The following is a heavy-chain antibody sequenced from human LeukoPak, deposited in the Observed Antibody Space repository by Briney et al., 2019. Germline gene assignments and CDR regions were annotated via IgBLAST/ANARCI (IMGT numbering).Heavy chain of an antibody. V-gene: IGHV1-46*01. Sequence: GASVKVSCKASGYTFTSYYMHWVRQAPGQGPEWMGIINPSGGSTSYAQKFQGRVTMTRDMSTSTVYMELSSLRSEDTAVYYCARDSGSLQQLNWFDPWGQGTLVTVSS. CDR1: GYTFTSYY. CDR2: INPSGGST. D-gene: IGHD1-26*01. J-gene: IGHJ5*02. CDR3: ARDSGSLQQLNWFDP.